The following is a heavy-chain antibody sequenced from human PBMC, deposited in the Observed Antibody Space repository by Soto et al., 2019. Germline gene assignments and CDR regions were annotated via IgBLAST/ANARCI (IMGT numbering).Heavy chain of an antibody. D-gene: IGHD3-22*01. CDR2: INPSGGST. CDR1: GYTFTSYY. Sequence: ASVKLSCKASGYTFTSYYMHWVRQAPGQGLEWMGIINPSGGSTSYAQKFQGRVTMTRDTSTSTVYMELSSLRSEDTAVYYCAREGLITMIVVVRPYGMDVWGQGTTVTVSS. J-gene: IGHJ6*02. V-gene: IGHV1-46*01. CDR3: AREGLITMIVVVRPYGMDV.